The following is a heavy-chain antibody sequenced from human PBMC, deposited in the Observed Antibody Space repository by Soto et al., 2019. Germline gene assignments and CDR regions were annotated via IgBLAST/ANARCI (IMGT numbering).Heavy chain of an antibody. D-gene: IGHD2-2*02. J-gene: IGHJ6*02. Sequence: LRLSCAASGFTFSSYAMHWVRQAPGKGLEWVAVISYDGSNKYYADSVKGRFTISRDNSKNTLYLQMNSLRAEDTAVYYCARGFCSSTSCYTWDYYYYGMDVWGQGTTVTVSS. CDR2: ISYDGSNK. CDR1: GFTFSSYA. CDR3: ARGFCSSTSCYTWDYYYYGMDV. V-gene: IGHV3-30-3*01.